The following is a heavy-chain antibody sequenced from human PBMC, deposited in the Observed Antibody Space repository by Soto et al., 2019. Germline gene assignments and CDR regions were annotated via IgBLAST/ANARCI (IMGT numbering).Heavy chain of an antibody. D-gene: IGHD3-9*01. CDR1: SGSISSYY. V-gene: IGHV4-59*01. CDR2: IYYSGST. Sequence: PSETLSLTCTVSSGSISSYYWSWIRQPPGKGLEWIGYIYYSGSTNYNPSLKSRVTISVDTAKNQFSLKLSSVTAADTAVYYGARGDWLEYNYYGMDVGGQGTTVTVSS. CDR3: ARGDWLEYNYYGMDV. J-gene: IGHJ6*02.